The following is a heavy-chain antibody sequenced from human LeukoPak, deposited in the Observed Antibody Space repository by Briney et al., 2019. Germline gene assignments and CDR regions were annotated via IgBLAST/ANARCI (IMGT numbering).Heavy chain of an antibody. CDR3: ARDLRVYWGYSYGDFGMFDP. CDR1: GFTFSSHG. Sequence: PGGSLRLSCAASGFTFSSHGMSWVRQPPGKGLEWIGEINHSGSTNYNPSLKSRVTISVDTSKNQFSLKLSSVTAADTAVYYCARDLRVYWGYSYGDFGMFDPWGQGTLVTVSS. V-gene: IGHV4-34*01. J-gene: IGHJ5*02. CDR2: INHSGST. D-gene: IGHD5-18*01.